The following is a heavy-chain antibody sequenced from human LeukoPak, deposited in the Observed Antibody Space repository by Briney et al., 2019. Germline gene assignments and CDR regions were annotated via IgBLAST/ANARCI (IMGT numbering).Heavy chain of an antibody. V-gene: IGHV3-11*01. Sequence: PGGSLRLSCAASGFTFSDYYMTWIRQAPGKGLEWVSYISSSGNTIYYADSVKGRFTISRDNAKNTLYVQVNSLGTEDTAAYYCAKGSYYDSSGSFYFDYWGQGTLVTVSS. J-gene: IGHJ4*02. CDR1: GFTFSDYY. CDR3: AKGSYYDSSGSFYFDY. D-gene: IGHD3-22*01. CDR2: ISSSGNTI.